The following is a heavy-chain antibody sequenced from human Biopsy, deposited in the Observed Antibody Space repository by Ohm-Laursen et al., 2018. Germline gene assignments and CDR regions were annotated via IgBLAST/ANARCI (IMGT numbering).Heavy chain of an antibody. J-gene: IGHJ3*02. CDR2: LCYDGTNK. V-gene: IGHV3-33*08. CDR1: VFIFSDYS. D-gene: IGHD6-25*01. Sequence: SLRLSCAASVFIFSDYSMNWVRQAPGKGLEWVAVLCYDGTNKYYADSVKGRFTISRDNSKNTLYLQMNSLRAEDTAMYYCARPTDARAGGAPFDIWGQGTMVTVSS. CDR3: ARPTDARAGGAPFDI.